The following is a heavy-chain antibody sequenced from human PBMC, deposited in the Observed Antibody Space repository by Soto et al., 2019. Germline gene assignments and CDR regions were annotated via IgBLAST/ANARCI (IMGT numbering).Heavy chain of an antibody. V-gene: IGHV4-34*01. CDR2: INHSGST. D-gene: IGHD4-17*01. CDR3: ARGRGFYGDYSRYYFDY. Sequence: PSETLSLTCAVYGGSFSGYYWSWIRRPPGKGLEWIGEINHSGSTNYNPSLKSRVTISVDTSKNQFSLKLSSVTAADTAVYYCARGRGFYGDYSRYYFDYWGQGTLVT. J-gene: IGHJ4*02. CDR1: GGSFSGYY.